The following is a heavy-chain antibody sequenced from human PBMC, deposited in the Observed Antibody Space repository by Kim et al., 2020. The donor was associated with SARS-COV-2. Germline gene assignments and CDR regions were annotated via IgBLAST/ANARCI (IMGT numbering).Heavy chain of an antibody. V-gene: IGHV1-18*01. D-gene: IGHD6-19*01. J-gene: IGHJ4*02. CDR2: ISTYSGDA. Sequence: ASVKVSCKASGYSFNSFGITWVRQAPGQGLEWVGWISTYSGDANYAQRFQGRVTMTRDTSMTTAYLEMWSLRPDDTAVYYCARGQWSQSAVDFWGQGTLV. CDR3: ARGQWSQSAVDF. CDR1: GYSFNSFG.